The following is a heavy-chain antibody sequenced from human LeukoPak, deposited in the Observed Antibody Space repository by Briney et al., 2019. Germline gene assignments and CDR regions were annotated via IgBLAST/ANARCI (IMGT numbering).Heavy chain of an antibody. J-gene: IGHJ6*03. Sequence: ASVKVSCKASGYTFTSYGISWVRQAPGQGLEWMGWISAYNGNTNYAQKLQGRVTMTTDTSTSTAYMELSSLRSEDAAVYYCARVPSGINSYGYGGYYYYMDVWGKGTTVTISS. CDR1: GYTFTSYG. CDR3: ARVPSGINSYGYGGYYYYMDV. D-gene: IGHD5-18*01. CDR2: ISAYNGNT. V-gene: IGHV1-18*01.